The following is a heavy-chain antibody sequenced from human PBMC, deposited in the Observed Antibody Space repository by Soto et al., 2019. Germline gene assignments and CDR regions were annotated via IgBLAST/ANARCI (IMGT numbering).Heavy chain of an antibody. D-gene: IGHD6-13*01. CDR3: GRLARGAAGGTF. V-gene: IGHV3-7*03. J-gene: IGHJ4*02. CDR2: IKQDGSEK. Sequence: EVQLVESGVGLVQPGGSLRLSCVASGFTFSYYYMMWARQVPGRGLEWLAKIKQDGSEKSYVDSVRGRFTISRDNAKESVYLQVDSLRAYDTAVYFCGRLARGAAGGTFWGQGNLVTVSS. CDR1: GFTFSYYY.